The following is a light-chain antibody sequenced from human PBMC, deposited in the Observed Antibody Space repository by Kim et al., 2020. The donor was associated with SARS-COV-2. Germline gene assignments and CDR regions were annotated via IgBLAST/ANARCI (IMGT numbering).Light chain of an antibody. J-gene: IGLJ1*01. CDR3: QVWDSSGDHYV. CDR2: YDS. V-gene: IGLV3-21*04. Sequence: APGKTARITCGGNNIGSKSVHWYQQKPGQAPVLVIYYDSHRPSGIPERFSGSNSGNTATLTISRVEAGDEADYYCQVWDSSGDHYVFGTGTKVTVL. CDR1: NIGSKS.